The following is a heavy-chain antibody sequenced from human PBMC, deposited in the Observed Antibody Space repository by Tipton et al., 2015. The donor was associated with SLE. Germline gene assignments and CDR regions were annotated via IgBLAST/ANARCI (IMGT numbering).Heavy chain of an antibody. V-gene: IGHV4-34*01. CDR2: IDHSGST. CDR3: ARGAAAGYYYYYYLDV. CDR1: SGSFIAYY. Sequence: NSGSFIAYYWSWIRQPPGKGLEWGGDIDHSGSTNYKPSLKSRLTISVDTSKNQFSLKLSSVTAADTAVYYCARGAAAGYYYYYYLDVWGSGTAVTVSS. J-gene: IGHJ6*03. D-gene: IGHD6-13*01.